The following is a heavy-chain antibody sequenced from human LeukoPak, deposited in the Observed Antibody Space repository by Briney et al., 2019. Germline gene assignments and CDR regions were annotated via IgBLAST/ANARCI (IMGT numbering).Heavy chain of an antibody. CDR1: GFTFSSFA. D-gene: IGHD1-26*01. Sequence: GGSLRLSCAASGFTFSSFAMSWVRQAPGKGLEWVSHITASGDTAYYADSVEGRFTVSRDNSENTLYLQVNSLRAEDTAIYYCARSQWDLTYYFQYWGQGTLVTVSS. J-gene: IGHJ4*02. CDR2: ITASGDTA. CDR3: ARSQWDLTYYFQY. V-gene: IGHV3-23*01.